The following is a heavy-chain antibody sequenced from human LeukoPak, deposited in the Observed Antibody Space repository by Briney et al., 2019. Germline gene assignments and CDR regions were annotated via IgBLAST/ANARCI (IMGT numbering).Heavy chain of an antibody. Sequence: WASVKVSCKASGYTFTSYDINWVRQATGQGLEWMGWMNPNSGNIGYAQKFQGRVTMTRNTSISAAYMELSSLRSEDTAVYYCASLKYCSGGSCSFSYYFDYWGQGTLVTVSS. J-gene: IGHJ4*02. V-gene: IGHV1-8*01. CDR3: ASLKYCSGGSCSFSYYFDY. CDR1: GYTFTSYD. D-gene: IGHD2-15*01. CDR2: MNPNSGNI.